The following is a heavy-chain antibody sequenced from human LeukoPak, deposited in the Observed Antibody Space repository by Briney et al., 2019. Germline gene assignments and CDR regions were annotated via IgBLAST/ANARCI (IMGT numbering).Heavy chain of an antibody. J-gene: IGHJ4*02. V-gene: IGHV3-23*01. CDR3: AKRLYYDSSGYSG. D-gene: IGHD3-22*01. Sequence: GGSLRLSCAASGLRFSSYWVDWVRQAPGKGLEWVSAISGSGGSTYYADSVKGRFTISRDNSKNTLYLQMNSLRAEDTAVYYCAKRLYYDSSGYSGWGQGTLVTVSS. CDR2: ISGSGGST. CDR1: GLRFSSYW.